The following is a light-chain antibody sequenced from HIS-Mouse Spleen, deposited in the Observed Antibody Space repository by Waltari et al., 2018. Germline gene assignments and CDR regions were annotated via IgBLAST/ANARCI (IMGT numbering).Light chain of an antibody. J-gene: IGLJ3*02. CDR3: QSADSSGTYRV. V-gene: IGLV3-25*03. CDR2: KDS. CDR1: ALPKQY. Sequence: SYELTQPPSVSVSPGQTARITCSGDALPKQYAYWYQQKPGQAPVLLIYKDSERPSGIPERFSGSSSGKTVTLTISGVQAEDEADYYCQSADSSGTYRVFGGGTKLTVL.